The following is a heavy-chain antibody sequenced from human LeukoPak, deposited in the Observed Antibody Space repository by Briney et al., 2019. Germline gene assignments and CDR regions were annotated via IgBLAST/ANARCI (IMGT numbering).Heavy chain of an antibody. J-gene: IGHJ4*02. D-gene: IGHD6-13*01. CDR3: ARGVGRQQLEYLDY. CDR1: GGSISSGDYY. Sequence: SQTLSLTCTVSGGSISSGDYYWSLIRQPPGKGLEWIGYIYYSGSTYYNPSLKSRVTISVDTSKNQFSLKLSSVTAADTAVYYCARGVGRQQLEYLDYWGQGTLVTVSS. V-gene: IGHV4-30-4*08. CDR2: IYYSGST.